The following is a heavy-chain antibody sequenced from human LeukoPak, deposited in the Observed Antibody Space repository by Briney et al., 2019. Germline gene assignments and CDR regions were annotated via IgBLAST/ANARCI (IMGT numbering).Heavy chain of an antibody. J-gene: IGHJ3*02. CDR2: ISSSSSAI. CDR1: GFTFSNYN. D-gene: IGHD2-21*02. V-gene: IGHV3-48*02. Sequence: AGGSLRLSCAASGFTFSNYNMNWVRQVPGKGLEWVSYISSSSSAIYYTHSVRGRFTISRDNAKASLYLQMNSLRDEDTAVYYCARDRYCGGDCSDAFDIWGRGTTVTVSS. CDR3: ARDRYCGGDCSDAFDI.